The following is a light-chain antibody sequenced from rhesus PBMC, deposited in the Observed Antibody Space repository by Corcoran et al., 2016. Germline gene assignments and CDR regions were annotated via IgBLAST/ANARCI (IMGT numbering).Light chain of an antibody. CDR3: QQYSSSPWT. CDR2: KAS. J-gene: IGKJ1*01. CDR1: QSISSW. V-gene: IGKV1-22*01. Sequence: DIQMTQSPSSLSASVGDTVTITCRASQSISSWLAWYQQKPGKAPNLLIYKASTLQSGVPSRFRGSGSGTDFTLTISSLQSEDFATYYCQQYSSSPWTFGQGTKGEIK.